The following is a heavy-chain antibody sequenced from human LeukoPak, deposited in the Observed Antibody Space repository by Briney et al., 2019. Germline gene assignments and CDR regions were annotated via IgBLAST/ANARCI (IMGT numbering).Heavy chain of an antibody. J-gene: IGHJ6*03. CDR1: GFTFSSYS. CDR3: ARDDGDYRDYYYYYYMDV. V-gene: IGHV3-48*01. Sequence: PGGSLRLSCAASGFTFSSYSMNWVRQAPGKGLEWVSYISSSSGTIYYADSVKGRFTISRDNAKNSLYLQMNSLRAEDTAVYYCARDDGDYRDYYYYYYMDVWGKGTTVTVSS. D-gene: IGHD4-17*01. CDR2: ISSSSGTI.